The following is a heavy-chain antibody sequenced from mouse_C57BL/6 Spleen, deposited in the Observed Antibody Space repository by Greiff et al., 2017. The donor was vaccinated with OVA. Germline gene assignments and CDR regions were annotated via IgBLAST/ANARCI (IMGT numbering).Heavy chain of an antibody. D-gene: IGHD2-4*01. J-gene: IGHJ3*01. CDR3: ARSEIGIGYYDPTY. CDR2: IYPGSGST. V-gene: IGHV1-55*01. CDR1: GYTFTSYW. Sequence: QVQLQQPGAELVKPGASVKMSCKASGYTFTSYWITWVKQRPGQGLEWIGDIYPGSGSTNYNEKFKSKATLTVDTSSSTAYMQLSSLTSEDSAVYYCARSEIGIGYYDPTYWGQGTLVTVSA.